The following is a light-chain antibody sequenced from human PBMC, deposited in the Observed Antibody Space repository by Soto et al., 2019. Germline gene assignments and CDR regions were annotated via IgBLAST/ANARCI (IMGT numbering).Light chain of an antibody. CDR2: DIS. CDR3: STYTTSSTLEV. J-gene: IGLJ3*02. V-gene: IGLV2-14*03. Sequence: QSVLTQPASVSASPGQSITISCTGTSSAFVSWYQQHPGKPPKLIIYDISYRPSEISNRFSGSKSGNTASLTISGLQDEDEAAYFCSTYTTSSTLEVFGGGTKLTV. CDR1: SSAF.